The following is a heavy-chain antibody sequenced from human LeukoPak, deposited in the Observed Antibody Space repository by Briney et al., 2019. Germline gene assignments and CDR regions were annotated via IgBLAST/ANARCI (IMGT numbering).Heavy chain of an antibody. CDR1: GYTFTGYY. CDR2: LDLNSGGT. D-gene: IGHD3-10*02. CDR3: ARDDCSGTSEFDY. J-gene: IGHJ4*02. Sequence: ASVTVACPAPGYTFTGYYMHWVRPAPGQGIGWMGWLDLNSGGTNYAQKVLGWVTMTRDTSISTAYMELSRLRSGDTAGYYCARDDCSGTSEFDYWGQGTLVTVSS. V-gene: IGHV1-2*04.